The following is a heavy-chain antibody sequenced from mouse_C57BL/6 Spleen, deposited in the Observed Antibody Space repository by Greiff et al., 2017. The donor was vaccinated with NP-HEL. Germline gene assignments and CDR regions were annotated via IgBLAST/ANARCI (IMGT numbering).Heavy chain of an antibody. V-gene: IGHV1-42*01. CDR3: ARKIYYDYESYYFDY. CDR2: INPSTGGT. CDR1: GYSFTGYY. Sequence: VQLKESGPELVKPGASVKISCKASGYSFTGYYMNWVKQSPEKSLEWIGEINPSTGGTTYNQTFKAKATLTVDQSSSTAYMQLKSLTSEDAAVYYCARKIYYDYESYYFDYWGQGTTLTVSS. J-gene: IGHJ2*01. D-gene: IGHD2-4*01.